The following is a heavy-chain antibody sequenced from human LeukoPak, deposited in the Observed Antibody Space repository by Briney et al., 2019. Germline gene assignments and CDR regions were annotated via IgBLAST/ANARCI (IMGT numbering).Heavy chain of an antibody. CDR1: GFTFNNYI. CDR2: ISSGSGTM. J-gene: IGHJ4*02. D-gene: IGHD6-19*01. CDR3: AREGSSGWYRFDY. V-gene: IGHV3-48*01. Sequence: GGSLRLSCAASGFTFNNYIMTWVRQAPGRGLEWVSYISSGSGTMYYADSVKGRFTISRDNAKKSLYLQMNSLRAEDTAVYYCAREGSSGWYRFDYWGQGTLVTVSS.